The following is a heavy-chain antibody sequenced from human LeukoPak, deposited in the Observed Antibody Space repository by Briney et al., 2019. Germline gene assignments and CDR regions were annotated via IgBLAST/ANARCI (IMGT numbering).Heavy chain of an antibody. V-gene: IGHV3-30*18. CDR2: ISYDGSNK. Sequence: AGGSLRLSCAASGSTFSSYGMHWVRQAPGKGLEWVAVISYDGSNKYYADSVKGRFTISRDNSKNTLYLQMNSLRAEDTAVYYCAKERSHLINYFDYWGQGTLVTVSS. D-gene: IGHD3-16*01. CDR3: AKERSHLINYFDY. J-gene: IGHJ4*02. CDR1: GSTFSSYG.